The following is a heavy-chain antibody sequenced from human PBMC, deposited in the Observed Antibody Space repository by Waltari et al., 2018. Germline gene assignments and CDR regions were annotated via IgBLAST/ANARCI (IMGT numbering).Heavy chain of an antibody. V-gene: IGHV1-69*05. J-gene: IGHJ3*02. CDR1: GGTFSSYA. CDR2: IIPIFGTA. D-gene: IGHD3-3*01. Sequence: QVQLVQSGAEVKKPGSSVKVSCKASGGTFSSYAISWVRQAPGQGLEWMGGIIPIFGTANYAQKFQGRVTITTDESTSTAYMELSSLRSEDTAVYYCTTSYYDFWSGSVDAFDIWGQGTMVTVSS. CDR3: TTSYYDFWSGSVDAFDI.